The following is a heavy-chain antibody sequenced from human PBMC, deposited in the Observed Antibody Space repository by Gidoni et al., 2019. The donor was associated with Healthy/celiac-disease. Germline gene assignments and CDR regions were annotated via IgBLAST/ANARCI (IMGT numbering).Heavy chain of an antibody. D-gene: IGHD1-26*01. CDR2: IYYSGST. V-gene: IGHV4-39*01. CDR3: ARQVGELPVWFDP. CDR1: GGSISSSSYY. Sequence: QLQLQESGPGLVKPSETLSLTCTVSGGSISSSSYYWGWLRQPPGKGLGWIGSIYYSGSTYYNPSLKSRVTISVDTSKNQFSLKLSSVTAADTAVYYCARQVGELPVWFDPWGQGTLVTVSS. J-gene: IGHJ5*02.